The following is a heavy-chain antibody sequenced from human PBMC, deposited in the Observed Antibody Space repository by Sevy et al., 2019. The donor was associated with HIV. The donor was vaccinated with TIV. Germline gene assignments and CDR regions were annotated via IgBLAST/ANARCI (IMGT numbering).Heavy chain of an antibody. CDR2: IQYDGSNK. J-gene: IGHJ1*01. CDR3: VKEGGGGGGEH. Sequence: GGSLRLSCAASGFSYSSYGMHWVRQAPGKGLEWVAYIQYDGSNKDYADSVKGRFTISRDNSKNTLDLQMNSLRVEDRAVYYCVKEGGGGGGEHWGQGTLVTVSS. CDR1: GFSYSSYG. D-gene: IGHD3-16*01. V-gene: IGHV3-30*02.